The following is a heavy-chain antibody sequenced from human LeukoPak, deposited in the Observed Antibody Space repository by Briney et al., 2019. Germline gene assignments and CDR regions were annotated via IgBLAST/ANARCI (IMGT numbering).Heavy chain of an antibody. J-gene: IGHJ5*01. CDR2: ISTSSSYI. V-gene: IGHV3-21*01. CDR1: GVSVSSNY. CDR3: VRGSSNIAARNNWFDP. D-gene: IGHD6-6*01. Sequence: GGSLRLSCAASGVSVSSNYISWVRQAPGKGLEWVSSISTSSSYINYADSVKGRFTISRDNAKNSLYLQMNSLRVEDTALYYCVRGSSNIAARNNWFDPWGQGTLVTVSS.